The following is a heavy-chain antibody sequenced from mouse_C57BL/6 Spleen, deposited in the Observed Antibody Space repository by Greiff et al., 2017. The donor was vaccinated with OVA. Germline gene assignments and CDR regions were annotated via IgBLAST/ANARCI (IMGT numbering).Heavy chain of an antibody. V-gene: IGHV1-52*01. Sequence: QVQLQQPGAELVRPGSSVKLSCKASGYTFTSYWMHWVKQRPIQGLEWIGNIDPSDSETHYNQKFKDKATLTVDKSSSTAYMQLSSLASEDSAVYYCARSGYYGDYWGQGTTLTVSS. CDR1: GYTFTSYW. CDR2: IDPSDSET. D-gene: IGHD1-1*01. J-gene: IGHJ2*01. CDR3: ARSGYYGDY.